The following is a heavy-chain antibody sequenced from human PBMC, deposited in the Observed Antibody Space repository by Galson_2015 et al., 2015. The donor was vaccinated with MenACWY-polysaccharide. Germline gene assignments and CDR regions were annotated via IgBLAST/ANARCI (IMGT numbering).Heavy chain of an antibody. CDR2: IKQDGSEK. Sequence: SLRLSCAASGFTFSSYWMTWVRQAPGKGLEWVAKIKQDGSEKYSVDSVKGRFTISRDNAKSSLYLQMNSLRAEDTAVYYCARGGGMDVWGQGTTVTVSS. CDR1: GFTFSSYW. V-gene: IGHV3-7*01. CDR3: ARGGGMDV. J-gene: IGHJ6*02.